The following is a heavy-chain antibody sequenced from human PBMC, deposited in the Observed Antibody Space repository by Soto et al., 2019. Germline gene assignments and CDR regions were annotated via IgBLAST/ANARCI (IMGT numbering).Heavy chain of an antibody. V-gene: IGHV4-34*01. J-gene: IGHJ6*02. Sequence: QVQLQQWGAGLLKPSETLSLTCAVYGGSFSGYYWSWIRQPPGKGLEWIGEINHSGSTNYNPSLKSRVTISVDTSKNQFSLKLSSVTAADTAVYYCARGGRRLGPYYYYYGMDVWGQGTTVTVSS. CDR3: ARGGRRLGPYYYYYGMDV. D-gene: IGHD4-17*01. CDR2: INHSGST. CDR1: GGSFSGYY.